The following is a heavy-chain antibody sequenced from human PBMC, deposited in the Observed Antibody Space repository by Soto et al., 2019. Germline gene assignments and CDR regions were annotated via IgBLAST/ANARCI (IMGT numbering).Heavy chain of an antibody. CDR3: ASREAAYFDY. D-gene: IGHD1-26*01. V-gene: IGHV4-4*02. Sequence: QVQLQESGPGLVKPSGTLSLTCAVSGGSISSSYWWSWVRQPPGKGLEWIGEIYHSGSINYNPSLKSRVTTSVYKSKNHFSLELRSVTAADTAVYYCASREAAYFDYWGQGTLVTVSS. J-gene: IGHJ4*02. CDR2: IYHSGSI. CDR1: GGSISSSYW.